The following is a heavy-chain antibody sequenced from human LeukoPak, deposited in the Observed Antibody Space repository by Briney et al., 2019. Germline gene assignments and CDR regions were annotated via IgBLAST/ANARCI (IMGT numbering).Heavy chain of an antibody. J-gene: IGHJ4*02. CDR2: ISGSGGTT. D-gene: IGHD3-16*01. CDR3: AKTLWGGFDY. Sequence: GGSLRLSCAASGFIFRNYAMSWVRQAPGKGLECVSDISGSGGTTYYADSVKGRFTISRDNSKNTLYLQMNSLTAENTAVYYCAKTLWGGFDYWGQGILVTVSS. V-gene: IGHV3-23*01. CDR1: GFIFRNYA.